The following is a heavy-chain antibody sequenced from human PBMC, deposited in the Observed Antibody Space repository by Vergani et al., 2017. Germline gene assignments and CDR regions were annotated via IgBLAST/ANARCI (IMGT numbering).Heavy chain of an antibody. CDR1: GFTFSSYS. Sequence: EVQLVESGGGLVKPGGSLRLSCAASGFTFSSYSMNWVRQAPGKGLEWVSSISSSSSYIYYADSVKGRFTISRDNAKNSLYLQMNSLRAEETAVYYCAVDYYDSSGYPSDYWGQGTLVTVSS. CDR2: ISSSSSYI. V-gene: IGHV3-21*01. J-gene: IGHJ4*02. CDR3: AVDYYDSSGYPSDY. D-gene: IGHD3-22*01.